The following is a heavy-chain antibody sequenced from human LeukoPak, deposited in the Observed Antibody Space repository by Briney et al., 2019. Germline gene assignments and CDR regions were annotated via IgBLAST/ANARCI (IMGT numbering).Heavy chain of an antibody. CDR2: INHSGST. Sequence: SETLSLTCAVYGGSFSGYYWSWIRQPPGKGLEWIGEINHSGSTNYNPPLKSRVTISVDTSKNQFSLKLSSVTAADTAVYYCARTRRGGYNYRGGADYWGQGTLVTVSS. CDR1: GGSFSGYY. D-gene: IGHD5-24*01. V-gene: IGHV4-34*01. J-gene: IGHJ4*02. CDR3: ARTRRGGYNYRGGADY.